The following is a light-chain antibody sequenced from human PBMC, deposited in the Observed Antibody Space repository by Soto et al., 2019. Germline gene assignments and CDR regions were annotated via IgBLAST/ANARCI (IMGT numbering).Light chain of an antibody. CDR1: QGIRND. V-gene: IGKV1-6*01. J-gene: IGKJ4*01. CDR3: LQDYNYPLT. Sequence: AIQMTQSPSSLSASVGDRVTITCRASQGIRNDLGWYQHKPGKPPKLLIYAASKLQSGVPSRFSGSGSGTDFTLTISSLQPEDFATYYCLQDYNYPLTFGGGTKVEIK. CDR2: AAS.